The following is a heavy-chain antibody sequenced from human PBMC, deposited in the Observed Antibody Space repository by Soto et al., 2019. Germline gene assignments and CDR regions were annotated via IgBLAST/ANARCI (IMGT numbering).Heavy chain of an antibody. CDR2: ISYDGSNK. CDR3: AREAGIAAAGEVYFQH. D-gene: IGHD6-13*01. CDR1: GFTFSSYA. J-gene: IGHJ1*01. V-gene: IGHV3-30-3*01. Sequence: QVQLVESGGGVVQPGRSLRLSCAASGFTFSSYAMHWVRQAPGKGLEWVAVISYDGSNKYYADSVKGRFTISKDNSKNPLYLQMNSLRAEDTAVYYCAREAGIAAAGEVYFQHWGQGTLVTVAS.